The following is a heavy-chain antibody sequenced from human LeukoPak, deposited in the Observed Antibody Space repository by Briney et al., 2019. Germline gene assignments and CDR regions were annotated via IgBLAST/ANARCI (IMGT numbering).Heavy chain of an antibody. D-gene: IGHD4-11*01. CDR1: GFTFSSYE. J-gene: IGHJ4*02. CDR2: ISSSGSTI. CDR3: ARDPSHDYSNPDYFDY. Sequence: GGSLRLSCAASGFTFSSYEMNWVRQAPGKGREWVSYISSSGSTIYYADSVKGRFTISRDNAKNSLYLQMNSLRAEDTAVYYCARDPSHDYSNPDYFDYWGQGTLVTVSS. V-gene: IGHV3-48*03.